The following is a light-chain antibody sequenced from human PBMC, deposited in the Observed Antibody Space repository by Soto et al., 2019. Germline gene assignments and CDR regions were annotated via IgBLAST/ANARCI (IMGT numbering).Light chain of an antibody. J-gene: IGLJ3*02. CDR1: RSNIGRNY. CDR2: RNN. Sequence: QSVLTQPASASGTPGQRVTISCSGTRSNIGRNYVYSYQHLPATAPKLLMLRNNERPSGVPDRCSGSTSGTSVSLAISGLRYEDEATYYCAAWDDTLNGQVFGGGTQLTVL. CDR3: AAWDDTLNGQV. V-gene: IGLV1-47*01.